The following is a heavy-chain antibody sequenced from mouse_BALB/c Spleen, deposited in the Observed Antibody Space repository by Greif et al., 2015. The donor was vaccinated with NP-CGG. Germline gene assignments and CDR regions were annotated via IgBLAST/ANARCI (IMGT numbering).Heavy chain of an antibody. D-gene: IGHD1-1*01. Sequence: VQVVESGAELMKPGASVKISCKATGYTFSSYWIEWVKQRPGHGLEWIGEILPGSGSTNYNEKSKGKATFTADTSSNTAYMQLSSLTSEDSAVYYCASNYGSRNYFDYWGQGTTLTVSS. J-gene: IGHJ2*01. CDR3: ASNYGSRNYFDY. CDR2: ILPGSGST. CDR1: GYTFSSYW. V-gene: IGHV1-9*01.